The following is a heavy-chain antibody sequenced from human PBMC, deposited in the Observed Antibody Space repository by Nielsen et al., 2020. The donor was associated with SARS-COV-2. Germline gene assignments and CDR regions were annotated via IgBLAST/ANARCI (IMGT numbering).Heavy chain of an antibody. V-gene: IGHV3-15*01. CDR2: IKSKTDGGTT. CDR1: GFTVSSNY. J-gene: IGHJ6*02. D-gene: IGHD5-12*01. Sequence: GGSLRLSCAASGFTVSSNYMSWVRQAPGKGLEWVGRIKSKTDGGTTDYAAPVKGRFTISRDDSKNTLYLQMNSLKTEDTAVYYCTTGGTIVATIMGDYYGMDVWGQGTTVTVSS. CDR3: TTGGTIVATIMGDYYGMDV.